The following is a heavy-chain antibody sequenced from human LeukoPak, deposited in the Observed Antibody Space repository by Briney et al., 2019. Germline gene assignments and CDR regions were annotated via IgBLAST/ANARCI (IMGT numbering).Heavy chain of an antibody. Sequence: SETLSLTCAVYGGSFSGYYWSWIRQPPGKGLEWIGEINHSGSTNYNPSLKSRVTISVDTSKNQFSLKLSSVTAADTAVYYCASSGWYRSIDYWGQGTLVTASS. J-gene: IGHJ4*02. CDR1: GGSFSGYY. V-gene: IGHV4-34*01. CDR2: INHSGST. D-gene: IGHD6-19*01. CDR3: ASSGWYRSIDY.